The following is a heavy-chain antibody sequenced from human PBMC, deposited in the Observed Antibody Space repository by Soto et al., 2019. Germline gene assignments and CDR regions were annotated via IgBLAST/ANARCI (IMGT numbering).Heavy chain of an antibody. Sequence: GVSLRLSCAASGFTFSNAWMSWVRQAPGKGLEWVGRIKSKTDGGTTDYAAPVKGRFTISRDDSKNTLYLQMNSLKTEGTAVYYCTTHNYYDSSGYYGYRGQGTLVTDSS. CDR1: GFTFSNAW. CDR2: IKSKTDGGTT. CDR3: TTHNYYDSSGYYGY. D-gene: IGHD3-22*01. V-gene: IGHV3-15*01. J-gene: IGHJ1*01.